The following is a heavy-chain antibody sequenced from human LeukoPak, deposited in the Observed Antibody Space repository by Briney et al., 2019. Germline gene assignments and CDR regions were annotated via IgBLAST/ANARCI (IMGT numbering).Heavy chain of an antibody. CDR3: ARVRMQPYYYYYYYMDV. J-gene: IGHJ6*03. CDR2: ISYDGSKR. D-gene: IGHD2-8*01. CDR1: GFTFSSHA. Sequence: GGSLRLSCAASGFTFSSHAMHWVRQAPGKGLEWVAAISYDGSKRFFADSVRGRFTISRDNSKNTLYLQMDSLRLEDTAVYYCARVRMQPYYYYYYYMDVWGKGTTVTISS. V-gene: IGHV3-30*04.